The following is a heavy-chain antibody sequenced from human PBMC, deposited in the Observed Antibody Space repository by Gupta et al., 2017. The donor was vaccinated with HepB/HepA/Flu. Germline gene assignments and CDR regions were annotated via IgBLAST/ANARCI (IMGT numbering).Heavy chain of an antibody. V-gene: IGHV4-39*01. CDR3: ARRGYYDRRGYSGAFDI. D-gene: IGHD3-22*01. Sequence: QLQLQESGPGLVKPSETLSLTCTVSGGSISSSSYYWGWIRQPPGKGLEWSGSIYYSGSTYYNPSRKSRVTISVDTSKNQCYRKLSSVTAADTAVYYCARRGYYDRRGYSGAFDIWGQGTMVTVSS. J-gene: IGHJ3*02. CDR1: GGSISSSSYY. CDR2: IYYSGST.